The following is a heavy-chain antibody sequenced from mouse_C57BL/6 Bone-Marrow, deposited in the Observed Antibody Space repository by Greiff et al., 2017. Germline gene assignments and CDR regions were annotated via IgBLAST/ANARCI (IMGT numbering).Heavy chain of an antibody. D-gene: IGHD1-1*01. CDR3: ARWGVVAHYCAMEY. V-gene: IGHV1-72*01. CDR2: IDPNSGGT. J-gene: IGHJ4*01. CDR1: GYTFTSYW. Sequence: QVHVKQPGAELVKPGASVKLSCKASGYTFTSYWMHWVKQRPGRGLEWIGRIDPNSGGTKYNETLKSKATLTVDKPSSTAYMQLSSLTYEDSAVYYCARWGVVAHYCAMEYWGQGTSVTVSS.